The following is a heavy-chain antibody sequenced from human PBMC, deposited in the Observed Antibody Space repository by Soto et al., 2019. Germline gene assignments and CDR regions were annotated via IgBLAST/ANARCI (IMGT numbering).Heavy chain of an antibody. Sequence: GGSLRLSCAASGFTVRRYSMNWVRQAPGKGLEWVSSISSSGTYIYYADSMKGRFTISRDNAKNSLFLQMNSLRAEDTAVYYCARGALCSTTNCFGSGGFDIWGQGTMVTVSS. V-gene: IGHV3-21*01. CDR1: GFTVRRYS. CDR2: ISSSGTYI. D-gene: IGHD2-2*01. CDR3: ARGALCSTTNCFGSGGFDI. J-gene: IGHJ3*02.